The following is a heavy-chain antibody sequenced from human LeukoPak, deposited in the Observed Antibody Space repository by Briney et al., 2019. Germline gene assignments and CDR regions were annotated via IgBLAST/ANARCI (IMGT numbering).Heavy chain of an antibody. CDR1: GFTFSSYA. CDR3: AKDPHPPQKYQLLGLFAFDI. J-gene: IGHJ3*02. Sequence: GGSLRLSCAASGFTFSSYAMSWVRQAPGKGLEWVSAISGSGGSTYYADSVKGRFTISRDNSNNTLYLQMNSLRAEDTAVYYYAKDPHPPQKYQLLGLFAFDIWGQGTMVTVSS. CDR2: ISGSGGST. D-gene: IGHD2-2*01. V-gene: IGHV3-23*01.